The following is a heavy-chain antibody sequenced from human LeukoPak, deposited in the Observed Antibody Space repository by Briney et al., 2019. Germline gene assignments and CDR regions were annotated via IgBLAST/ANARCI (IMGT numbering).Heavy chain of an antibody. CDR3: ARERLTSYYYYYYMDV. D-gene: IGHD4/OR15-4a*01. V-gene: IGHV4-39*07. CDR1: GGSISSNSYY. Sequence: PSETLSLTCTVSGGSISSNSYYWGWIRQPPGKGLEWIGNIFYTGNTYYNPSLKSRVTISVDTSKNQFSLKLSSVTAADTAVYYCARERLTSYYYYYYMDVWGKGTTVTVSS. J-gene: IGHJ6*03. CDR2: IFYTGNT.